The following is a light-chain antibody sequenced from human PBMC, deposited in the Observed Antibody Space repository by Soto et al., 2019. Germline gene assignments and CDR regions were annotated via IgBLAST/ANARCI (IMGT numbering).Light chain of an antibody. J-gene: IGLJ1*01. V-gene: IGLV2-14*01. CDR1: SSDVGGYNY. Sequence: QSVLTQPASLSGSPGQSITISCTGTSSDVGGYNYVSWYQQHPGKAPKLMIYDVSNRPSGVSNRFSGSKSGNTASLTISGLQAEDEADYYCSSYTSSSTLDFGTGTKVTVL. CDR3: SSYTSSSTLD. CDR2: DVS.